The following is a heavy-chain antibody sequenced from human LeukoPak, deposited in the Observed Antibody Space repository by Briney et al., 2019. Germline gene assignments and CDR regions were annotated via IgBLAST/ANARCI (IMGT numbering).Heavy chain of an antibody. CDR1: GGTFSSYA. Sequence: ASVKVSCKASGGTFSSYAISWVRLAPGQGLEWMGGIIPIFGTANYAQKFQGRVTITADESTSTAYMELSSLRSEDTAVYYCARDLRDVTYYYDSSAPHDAFDIWGQGTMVTVSS. J-gene: IGHJ3*02. CDR3: ARDLRDVTYYYDSSAPHDAFDI. V-gene: IGHV1-69*13. CDR2: IIPIFGTA. D-gene: IGHD3-22*01.